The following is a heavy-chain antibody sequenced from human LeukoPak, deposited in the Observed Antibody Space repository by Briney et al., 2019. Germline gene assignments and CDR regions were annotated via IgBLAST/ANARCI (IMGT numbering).Heavy chain of an antibody. CDR1: GGSISSGSYY. CDR2: IYTSGST. Sequence: SQTLSLTCTVSGGSISSGSYYWSWIRQPAGKGLEWIGRIYTSGSTNYNPSLKSRVTISVDTSKNQFSLKLSSVTAADTAVYYCARQEFWSGSLYFQHWGQGTLVTVSS. CDR3: ARQEFWSGSLYFQH. D-gene: IGHD3-3*01. J-gene: IGHJ1*01. V-gene: IGHV4-61*02.